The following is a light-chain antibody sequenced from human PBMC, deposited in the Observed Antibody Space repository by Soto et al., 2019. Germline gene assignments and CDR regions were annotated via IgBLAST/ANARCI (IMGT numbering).Light chain of an antibody. CDR1: SSDIGGYDY. Sequence: QAVVTQPASVSGSPGQSITISCTGSSSDIGGYDYVSWYQQHPGKAPKLIIYDVTNRPSGVSNRFSGSKSGNTASLTISGLQAEDESDYYCSSYTTISTLVIFGGGTQLTVL. J-gene: IGLJ2*01. CDR3: SSYTTISTLVI. CDR2: DVT. V-gene: IGLV2-14*01.